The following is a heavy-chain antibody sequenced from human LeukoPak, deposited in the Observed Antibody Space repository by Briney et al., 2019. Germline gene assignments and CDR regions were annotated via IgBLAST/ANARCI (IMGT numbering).Heavy chain of an antibody. J-gene: IGHJ4*02. Sequence: GASVKVSCKASGYTFTSYGISWVRQAPGQGLEWMGGIIPIFGTANYAQKFQGRVTITADESTSTAYMELSSLRSEDTAVYYCASGEDGDYALYWGQGTLVTVSS. CDR3: ASGEDGDYALY. D-gene: IGHD4-17*01. V-gene: IGHV1-69*13. CDR2: IIPIFGTA. CDR1: GYTFTSYG.